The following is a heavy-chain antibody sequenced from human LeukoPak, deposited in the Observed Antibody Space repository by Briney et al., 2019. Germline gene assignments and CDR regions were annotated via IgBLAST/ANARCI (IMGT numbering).Heavy chain of an antibody. D-gene: IGHD2-15*01. CDR1: GYTFTDYY. Sequence: GASVRVSCKASGYTFTDYYMHWVRQAPGQGLEWMGWINPNSGGTNYAQKFQGRVTMTRDTSISTAYMELSRLRSDDTAVYYCAPLVAATTPQGGNYWGQGTLVTVSS. CDR2: INPNSGGT. J-gene: IGHJ4*02. V-gene: IGHV1-2*02. CDR3: APLVAATTPQGGNY.